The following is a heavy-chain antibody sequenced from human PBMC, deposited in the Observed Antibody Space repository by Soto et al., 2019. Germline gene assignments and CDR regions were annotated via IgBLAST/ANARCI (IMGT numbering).Heavy chain of an antibody. V-gene: IGHV3-74*01. CDR3: ARDRAQLWLRDYYYYGMDV. Sequence: EVQLVESGGGLVQPGGSLRLSCAAAGSTFSSYWMHWVRQAPGKGLVWVSRINSDGSSTSYADSVKGRFTISRDNAKNTLYLQMNSLRAEDTAVYYCARDRAQLWLRDYYYYGMDVWGQGTTVTVSS. J-gene: IGHJ6*02. CDR1: GSTFSSYW. CDR2: INSDGSST. D-gene: IGHD5-18*01.